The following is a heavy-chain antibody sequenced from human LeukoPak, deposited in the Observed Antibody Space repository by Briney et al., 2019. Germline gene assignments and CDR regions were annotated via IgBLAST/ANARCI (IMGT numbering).Heavy chain of an antibody. J-gene: IGHJ4*02. CDR3: MGGRGWLPEN. Sequence: GGSLRLSCAAPGFTFSSYAMSWVRQAPGKGLEWVSAISGSGASTYYADSVKGRFTISRDNVKNSLYLQMNSLRIEDAAVYYCMGGRGWLPENWGQGTLVTVSS. D-gene: IGHD3-22*01. V-gene: IGHV3-23*01. CDR2: ISGSGAST. CDR1: GFTFSSYA.